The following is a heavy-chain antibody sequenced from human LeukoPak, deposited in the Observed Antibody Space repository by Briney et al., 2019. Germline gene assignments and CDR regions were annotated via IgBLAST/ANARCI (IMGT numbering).Heavy chain of an antibody. CDR1: GFTFCSYG. J-gene: IGHJ6*02. CDR3: AKDRPRYDFWSGYYTGTFGFDYYYYGMDV. Sequence: GGSLRLSCAASGFTFCSYGMHWVRQAPGKGLEWVAVISYDGSNKYYADSVKGRFTISRDNSKNTLYLQMNSLRAEDTAVYYCAKDRPRYDFWSGYYTGTFGFDYYYYGMDVWGQGITVTVSS. D-gene: IGHD3-3*01. V-gene: IGHV3-30*18. CDR2: ISYDGSNK.